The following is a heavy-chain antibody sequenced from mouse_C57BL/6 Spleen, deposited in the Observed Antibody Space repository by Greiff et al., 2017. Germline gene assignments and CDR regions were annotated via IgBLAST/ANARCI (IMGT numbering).Heavy chain of an antibody. CDR3: ARYYGNTGYFDV. D-gene: IGHD2-1*01. J-gene: IGHJ1*03. V-gene: IGHV5-4*03. Sequence: EVMLVESGGGLVKPGGSLKLSCAASGFTFSSYAMSWVRQTPEKRLEWVATISDGGSYTYYPDNVKGRFTISRDNAKNNLYLQMSHLKSEDTAMYYCARYYGNTGYFDVGDTGTTVTVSS. CDR1: GFTFSSYA. CDR2: ISDGGSYT.